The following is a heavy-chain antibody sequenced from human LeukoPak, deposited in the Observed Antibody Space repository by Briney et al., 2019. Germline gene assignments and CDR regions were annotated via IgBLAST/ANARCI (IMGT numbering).Heavy chain of an antibody. CDR2: IIPILGIA. CDR3: ARGYYGSGSYYDY. D-gene: IGHD3-10*01. V-gene: IGHV1-69*04. CDR1: GGTFSSYA. J-gene: IGHJ4*02. Sequence: SVKVSCKASGGTFSSYAISWVRQAPGQGLEWMGRIIPILGIANYAQKFQGRVTITADKSTSTAYMELSSLRSEDTAVYYCARGYYGSGSYYDYWGQGTLVTVSS.